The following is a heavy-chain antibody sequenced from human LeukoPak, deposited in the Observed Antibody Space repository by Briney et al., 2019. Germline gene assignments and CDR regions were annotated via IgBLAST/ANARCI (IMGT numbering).Heavy chain of an antibody. CDR2: IYYSGST. Sequence: SETLSLTCTVSGGSISSSSYYWSWIRQPPGKGLEWIGYIYYSGSTNYNPSLKSRVTISVDTSKNQFSLKLSSVTAADTAVYYCARTKLALDAFDIWGQGTMVTVSS. CDR1: GGSISSSSYY. J-gene: IGHJ3*02. V-gene: IGHV4-61*01. D-gene: IGHD6-13*01. CDR3: ARTKLALDAFDI.